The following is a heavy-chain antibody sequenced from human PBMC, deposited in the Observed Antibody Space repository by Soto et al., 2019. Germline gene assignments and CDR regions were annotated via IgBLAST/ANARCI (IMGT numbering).Heavy chain of an antibody. V-gene: IGHV1-58*01. D-gene: IGHD3-22*01. J-gene: IGHJ6*02. CDR1: GFTFTSSA. CDR3: AAGVDSSGYTTYYYYGMDV. Sequence: ASVKVSCKASGFTFTSSAVQWVRQARGQRLEWIGWIVVGSGNTNYAQKFQERVTITRDMPTSTAYMELSSLRSEDTAVYYCAAGVDSSGYTTYYYYGMDVWGQGTTVTVSS. CDR2: IVVGSGNT.